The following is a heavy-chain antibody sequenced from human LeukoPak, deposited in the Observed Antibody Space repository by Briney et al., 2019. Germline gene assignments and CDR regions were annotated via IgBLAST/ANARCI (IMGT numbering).Heavy chain of an antibody. CDR2: IKQDGSEK. D-gene: IGHD5-12*01. CDR3: AREWLRLDY. CDR1: GFTFSGAW. V-gene: IGHV3-7*04. Sequence: GGSLRLSCAASGFTFSGAWMNWVRQAPGKGLEWVANIKQDGSEKYYVDSVKGRFTISRDNAKNSLFLQMNSLRAEDTAVYYCAREWLRLDYWGQGTLVTVSS. J-gene: IGHJ4*02.